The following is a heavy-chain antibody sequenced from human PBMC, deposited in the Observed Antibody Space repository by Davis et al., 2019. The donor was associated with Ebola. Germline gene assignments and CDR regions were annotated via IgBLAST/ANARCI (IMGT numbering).Heavy chain of an antibody. CDR3: AREGYDFWSGYYSSKEGNWFDP. J-gene: IGHJ5*02. CDR2: IYYSGST. Sequence: PSETLSLTCTVSGGSISSYYWGWIRQPPGKGLEWIGSIYYSGSTYYNPSLKSRVTISVDTSKNQFSLKLSSVTAADTAVYYCAREGYDFWSGYYSSKEGNWFDPWGQGTLVTVSS. D-gene: IGHD3-3*01. CDR1: GGSISSYY. V-gene: IGHV4-39*07.